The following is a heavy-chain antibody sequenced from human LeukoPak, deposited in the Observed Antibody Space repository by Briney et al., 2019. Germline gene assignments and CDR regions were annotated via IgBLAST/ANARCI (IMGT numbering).Heavy chain of an antibody. CDR2: ISWDGGST. J-gene: IGHJ4*02. CDR1: GFTFDDYA. D-gene: IGHD6-19*01. Sequence: GGSLRLSCAASGFTFDDYAMHWVRQAPGKGLEWVSLISWDGGSTYYADSVKGRFTISRDNSKNSLYLQMKSLRAEDTALYYCAKDSAAVARQFDYWGQGTLVTVSS. V-gene: IGHV3-43D*03. CDR3: AKDSAAVARQFDY.